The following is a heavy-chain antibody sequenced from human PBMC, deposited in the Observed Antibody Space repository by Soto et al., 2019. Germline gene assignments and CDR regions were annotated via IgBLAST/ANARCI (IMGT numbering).Heavy chain of an antibody. CDR2: IYYSGST. CDR3: ARHQVGDYLDE. J-gene: IGHJ4*02. D-gene: IGHD2-15*01. CDR1: CGSISSSSCY. V-gene: IGHV4-39*01. Sequence: SGTLSLTCTVSCGSISSSSCYWGWIRQPPGKGLEWIGRIYYSGSTYYNPSLKSRVTISVDTSKNQFSLKLSSVTAADTAVYYCARHQVGDYLDEWGQGTLVTNSS.